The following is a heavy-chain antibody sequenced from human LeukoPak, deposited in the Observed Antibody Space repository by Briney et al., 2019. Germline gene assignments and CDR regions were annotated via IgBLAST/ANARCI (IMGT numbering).Heavy chain of an antibody. CDR1: GVALSSYG. Sequence: PVRSLSLSCAVSGVALSSYGMNCVRRSPGKGLEWVAVISYDGSNKSYAGPVKGRFTSSRDNSKNTLYLQMNSLRAEDTAVYYCAKTQSESNYCFDYWGEGTLGTAS. CDR2: ISYDGSNK. J-gene: IGHJ4*02. V-gene: IGHV3-30*18. CDR3: AKTQSESNYCFDY. D-gene: IGHD1-1*01.